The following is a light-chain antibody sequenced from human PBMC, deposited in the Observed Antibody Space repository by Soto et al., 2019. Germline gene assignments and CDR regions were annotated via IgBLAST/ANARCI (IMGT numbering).Light chain of an antibody. J-gene: IGLJ1*01. CDR3: NSYTSTSALYV. V-gene: IGLV2-14*01. Sequence: QSVLTQPASVSGSPGQSITISCTGTGTDIGGYSYVSWYQQHPGRAPKLIIYEVRNRPSGVSNRFSGSKSGNTASLTISGLQAEDEADYYCNSYTSTSALYVFGGGTKLTVL. CDR2: EVR. CDR1: GTDIGGYSY.